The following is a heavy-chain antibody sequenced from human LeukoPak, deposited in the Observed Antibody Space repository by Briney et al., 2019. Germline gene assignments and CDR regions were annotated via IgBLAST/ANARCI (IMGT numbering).Heavy chain of an antibody. CDR2: IYYISNT. D-gene: IGHD1-26*01. Sequence: PSETLSLTCTVSGASVGSAGYYWSWIRQPPWGGLEWIGYIYYISNTNYNPSLKSRVTMSVDPSKNQFSLKLNSVTAADTAVYYCARTQSQSGSYRYYFGYWGQGTLVTVSS. CDR1: GASVGSAGYY. CDR3: ARTQSQSGSYRYYFGY. J-gene: IGHJ4*02. V-gene: IGHV4-61*08.